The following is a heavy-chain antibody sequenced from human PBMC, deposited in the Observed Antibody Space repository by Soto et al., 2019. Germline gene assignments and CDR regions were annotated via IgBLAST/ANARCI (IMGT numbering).Heavy chain of an antibody. CDR2: INSDASTT. Sequence: EVQLVESGGGLVQPGGSLRLSCAASGFTFSTSWMHWVRQSAGKGLLWVSRINSDASTTNYADSVKGRFTISRDNAKNRRYLQMDSLTAEDTAVYYCARVPSGWFGYDCWGQGTLVTVSS. CDR3: ARVPSGWFGYDC. V-gene: IGHV3-74*01. D-gene: IGHD6-19*01. CDR1: GFTFSTSW. J-gene: IGHJ4*02.